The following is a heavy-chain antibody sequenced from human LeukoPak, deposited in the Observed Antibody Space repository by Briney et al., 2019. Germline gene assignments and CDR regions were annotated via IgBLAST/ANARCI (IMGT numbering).Heavy chain of an antibody. CDR2: IYPGDSDT. Sequence: GESLKISCKGSGYSFTSYWIGWVRQMPGKGLEWMGIIYPGDSDTRYSPSFQGQVTISADKSISTAYLQWSSLKASDTAMYYCARLALDSSSWYSNWFDPWGQGTLVTVPS. CDR1: GYSFTSYW. J-gene: IGHJ5*02. D-gene: IGHD6-13*01. V-gene: IGHV5-51*01. CDR3: ARLALDSSSWYSNWFDP.